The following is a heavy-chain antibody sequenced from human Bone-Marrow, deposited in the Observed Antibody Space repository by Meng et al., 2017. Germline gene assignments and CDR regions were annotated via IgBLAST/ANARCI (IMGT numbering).Heavy chain of an antibody. CDR1: VFTFSSYG. D-gene: IGHD4-23*01. CDR3: ARADYGGFLDY. V-gene: IGHV3-33*01. J-gene: IGHJ4*02. CDR2: IWYDGSNK. Sequence: QVQLVECGGGVVQPWRSLRLSCSASVFTFSSYGMHWVRQAPGKGLEWVAVIWYDGSNKYYADSVKGRFTISRDNSKNTLYLQMNSLRAEDTAVYYCARADYGGFLDYWGQGTLVTVSS.